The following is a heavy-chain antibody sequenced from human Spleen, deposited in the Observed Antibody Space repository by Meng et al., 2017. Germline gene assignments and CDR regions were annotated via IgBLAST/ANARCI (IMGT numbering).Heavy chain of an antibody. CDR3: ARRDSPNSGSYSY. Sequence: SETLSLTCAVYGGSFSGYYWSWIRQPPGKGLEWIGEINHSGSTNYNPSLKSRVTISVDTSKNQFSLKLSSVTAADTAVYYCARRDSPNSGSYSYWGQGTLVT. CDR1: GGSFSGYY. J-gene: IGHJ4*02. CDR2: INHSGST. V-gene: IGHV4-34*01. D-gene: IGHD1-26*01.